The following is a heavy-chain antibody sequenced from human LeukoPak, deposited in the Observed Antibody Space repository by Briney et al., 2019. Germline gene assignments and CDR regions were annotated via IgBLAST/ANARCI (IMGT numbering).Heavy chain of an antibody. CDR1: GGSISSYY. CDR3: ARLGIAAAGFDP. V-gene: IGHV4-59*08. CDR2: IYYSGST. D-gene: IGHD6-13*01. J-gene: IGHJ5*02. Sequence: SETLSLTCTVSGGSISSYYWSWIRQPPGKGLEWIGYIYYSGSTNYNPSLKSRVTISVDTSKNQFSLKLSSVTAADTAVYYCARLGIAAAGFDPWGQGTLVTVSS.